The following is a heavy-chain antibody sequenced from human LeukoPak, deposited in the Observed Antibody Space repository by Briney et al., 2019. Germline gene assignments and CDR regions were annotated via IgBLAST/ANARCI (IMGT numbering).Heavy chain of an antibody. CDR2: IKQDGSEK. V-gene: IGHV3-7*01. Sequence: GGSLRLSCAASGFTFSTFAMIWVRQAPGKGLEWVANIKQDGSEKYYVDSVKGRFTISRDNAKNSLYLQMNSLRAEDTAVYYCASEYGDYGPTALWGQGTLVTVSS. J-gene: IGHJ4*02. CDR3: ASEYGDYGPTAL. CDR1: GFTFSTFA. D-gene: IGHD4-17*01.